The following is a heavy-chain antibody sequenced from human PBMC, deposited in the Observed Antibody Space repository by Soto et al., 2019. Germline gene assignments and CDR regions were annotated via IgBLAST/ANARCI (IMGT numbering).Heavy chain of an antibody. Sequence: PSETLSLTCTVSGGSISSSSYYWGWIRQPPGKGLEWIGYIYYSGSTNYNPSLKSRVTISVDTSKNQFSLKLRSVTAADTAVYYCARRYGVAFDIWGQGTMVTVSS. CDR3: ARRYGVAFDI. V-gene: IGHV4-61*05. CDR1: GGSISSSSYY. CDR2: IYYSGST. J-gene: IGHJ3*02. D-gene: IGHD3-10*01.